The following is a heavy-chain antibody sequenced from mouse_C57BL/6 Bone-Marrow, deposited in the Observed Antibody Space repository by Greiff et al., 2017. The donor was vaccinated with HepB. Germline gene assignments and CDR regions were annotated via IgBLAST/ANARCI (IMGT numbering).Heavy chain of an antibody. D-gene: IGHD4-1*01. CDR1: GFTFSDYG. CDR2: ISSGSSTI. V-gene: IGHV5-17*01. Sequence: EVKLMESGGGLVKPGGSLKLSCAASGFTFSDYGMHWVRQAPEKGLEWVAYISSGSSTIYYADTVKGRFTISRDNAKNTLFLQMTSLRSEDTAMYYCARKLGEVYFDYWGQGTTLTVSS. CDR3: ARKLGEVYFDY. J-gene: IGHJ2*01.